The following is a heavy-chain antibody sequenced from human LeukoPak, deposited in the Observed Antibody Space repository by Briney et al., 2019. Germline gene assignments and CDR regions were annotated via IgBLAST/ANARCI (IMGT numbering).Heavy chain of an antibody. CDR1: VFTFSDHY. Sequence: PGGSLRLSCAASVFTFSDHYMDWVRQAPGKGLEWVGRTRNKANSYTTEYAASVKGRFTISRDDSNNSLYLQMNSLKTEDTAVYYCAGGYYDSSGYLRFDYWGQGTLVTVSS. J-gene: IGHJ4*02. D-gene: IGHD3-22*01. CDR3: AGGYYDSSGYLRFDY. V-gene: IGHV3-72*01. CDR2: TRNKANSYTT.